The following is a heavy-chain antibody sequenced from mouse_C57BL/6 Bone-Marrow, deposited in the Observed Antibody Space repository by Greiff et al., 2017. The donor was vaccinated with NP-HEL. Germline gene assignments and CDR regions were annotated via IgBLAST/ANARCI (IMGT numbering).Heavy chain of an antibody. J-gene: IGHJ4*01. Sequence: QVQLQQPGAELVMPGASVKLSCKASGYTFTSYWMHWVKQRPGQGLEWIGEIDPSDSYTNYNQKFKGKSTLTVDKSSSTASMQLRSLTSEDSAVYYCARFALSYAMDYWGQGTSVTVSS. CDR2: IDPSDSYT. CDR1: GYTFTSYW. CDR3: ARFALSYAMDY. V-gene: IGHV1-69*01.